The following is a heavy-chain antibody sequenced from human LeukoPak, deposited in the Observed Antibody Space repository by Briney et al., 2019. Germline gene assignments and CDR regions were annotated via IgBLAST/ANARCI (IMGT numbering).Heavy chain of an antibody. CDR1: GGTFSSYA. V-gene: IGHV1-69*13. CDR2: IIPIFGTA. Sequence: SVKVSCKASGGTFSSYAISWVRQAPGQGLEWMGGIIPIFGTANYAQKFQGRVTITADESTSTAYMELSSLRSEDTAVHYCARDNRGQETTSFDYWGQGTLVTVSS. D-gene: IGHD1-7*01. J-gene: IGHJ4*02. CDR3: ARDNRGQETTSFDY.